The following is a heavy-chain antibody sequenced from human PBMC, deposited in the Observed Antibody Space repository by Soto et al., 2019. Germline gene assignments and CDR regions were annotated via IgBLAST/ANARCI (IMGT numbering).Heavy chain of an antibody. V-gene: IGHV3-11*03. CDR3: ARGGETTMVRGVITSWFDP. J-gene: IGHJ5*02. CDR1: GFTFSDYY. Sequence: PGGSLRLSCAASGFTFSDYYMSWIRQAPGKGLEWVSYISSSSSYTNYADSVKGRFTISRDNAKNSLYLQMNSLRAEDTAVYYCARGGETTMVRGVITSWFDPWGQGTLVTVSS. D-gene: IGHD3-10*01. CDR2: ISSSSSYT.